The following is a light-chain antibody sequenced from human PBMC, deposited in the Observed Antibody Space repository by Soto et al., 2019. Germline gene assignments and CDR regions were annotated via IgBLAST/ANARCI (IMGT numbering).Light chain of an antibody. Sequence: EIVLTQSPAILSLSPGERATLSCGASQSVSSSYLAWYQQKPGLAPRLLIYDASSRATGIPDRFSGSGSGKDFTLIICRLEPEDFAVYYCQQYGSSPITFGQGTRLEIK. V-gene: IGKV3D-20*01. CDR3: QQYGSSPIT. J-gene: IGKJ5*01. CDR1: QSVSSSY. CDR2: DAS.